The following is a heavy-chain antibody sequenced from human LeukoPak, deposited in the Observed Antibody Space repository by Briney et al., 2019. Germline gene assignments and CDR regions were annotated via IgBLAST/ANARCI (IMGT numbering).Heavy chain of an antibody. Sequence: ASVKVSCKASGYTFATYGFCWVRQAPGHGLEWMGWISANTGKTDYAQKFQGRVTMTTDTSTSTAYMELRSLRPDDTAVYYCAKVAGDRMGYWGQGTLLTVSS. J-gene: IGHJ4*02. CDR3: AKVAGDRMGY. D-gene: IGHD2-8*01. CDR1: GYTFATYG. CDR2: ISANTGKT. V-gene: IGHV1-18*01.